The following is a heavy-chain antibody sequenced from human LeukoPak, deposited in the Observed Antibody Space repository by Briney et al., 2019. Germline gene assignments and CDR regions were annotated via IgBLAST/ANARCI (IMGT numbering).Heavy chain of an antibody. CDR2: INPTSGAT. V-gene: IGHV1-2*02. CDR1: GYTFIDYY. CDR3: ARATNRGSPANAYVY. J-gene: IGHJ4*02. D-gene: IGHD3-16*01. Sequence: ASVKVSCKASGYTFIDYYIHWVRLAPGQGLEWMGWINPTSGATNSAQKFHGRVTVTSDTSISTAYMELSGLRSDDTAIYYCARATNRGSPANAYVYWGQGTLVTVSS.